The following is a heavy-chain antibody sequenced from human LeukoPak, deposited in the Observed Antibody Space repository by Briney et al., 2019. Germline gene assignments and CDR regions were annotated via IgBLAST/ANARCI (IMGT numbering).Heavy chain of an antibody. CDR2: IYYSGST. CDR3: ARQKLGVPAAVDY. J-gene: IGHJ4*02. D-gene: IGHD2-2*01. V-gene: IGHV4-39*01. Sequence: SETLSLTCTVSGGSISSSSYYRGWIRQPPGKGLEWIGSIYYSGSTYYNPSLKSRVTISVDTSKNQFSLNLSSVTPADPAVYYCARQKLGVPAAVDYWGQGTLVTVSS. CDR1: GGSISSSSYY.